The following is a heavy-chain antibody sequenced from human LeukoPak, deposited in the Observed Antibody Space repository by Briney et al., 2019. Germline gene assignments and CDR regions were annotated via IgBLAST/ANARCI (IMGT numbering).Heavy chain of an antibody. Sequence: PGGSLRLSCAASGFTLSSYWMSWVRQAPGKGLEWVANIKQDGSEKYYVDSVKGRFTISRDNARNSLCLQMNSLRAEDTAVYYCARQRWDDFWSGNWGGAYYMDVWGKGTTVTVSS. CDR3: ARQRWDDFWSGNWGGAYYMDV. CDR1: GFTLSSYW. D-gene: IGHD3-3*01. V-gene: IGHV3-7*01. J-gene: IGHJ6*03. CDR2: IKQDGSEK.